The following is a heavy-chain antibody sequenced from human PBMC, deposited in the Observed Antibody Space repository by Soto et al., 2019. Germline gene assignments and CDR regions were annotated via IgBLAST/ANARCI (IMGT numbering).Heavy chain of an antibody. CDR1: GFTFSSYG. CDR3: AKAGELLYYYYGMDV. Sequence: QVQLVESGGGVVQPGRSLRLSCAASGFTFSSYGMHWVREAPGKGLEWVEVISYDGSDKYYADSVKGRFTIYRDNSKNTLYLQMNSQRGEDTAVYYCAKAGELLYYYYGMDVWGQGTTVTVSS. J-gene: IGHJ6*02. CDR2: ISYDGSDK. V-gene: IGHV3-30*18. D-gene: IGHD1-26*01.